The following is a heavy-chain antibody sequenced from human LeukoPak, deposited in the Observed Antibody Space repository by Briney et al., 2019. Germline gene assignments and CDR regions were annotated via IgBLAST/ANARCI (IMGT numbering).Heavy chain of an antibody. CDR3: ARGPSIQLWSHFSDPPGNWFDP. J-gene: IGHJ5*02. CDR2: MNPNSGNT. CDR1: GYTFTSYD. Sequence: GASVKVSFKASGYTFTSYDINWVRQATGQGLDWMGWMNPNSGNTGYAQKFQGRVTMTRNTSISTAYMELSSLRSEDTAVYYCARGPSIQLWSHFSDPPGNWFDPWGQGTLVTVSS. D-gene: IGHD5-18*01. V-gene: IGHV1-8*01.